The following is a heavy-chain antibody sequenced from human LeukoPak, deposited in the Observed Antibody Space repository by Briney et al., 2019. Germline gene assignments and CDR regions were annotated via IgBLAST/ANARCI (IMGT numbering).Heavy chain of an antibody. Sequence: GGSLRLSCAASGFTFSSYAMHWVRQAPGKGLEWVAVISYDGSNKYYADSVKGRFTISRDNSKNTLYLQMNSLRAEDTAVYYCARVAYYYGSGSYYRGFDYWGQGTLVTVSS. CDR1: GFTFSSYA. CDR3: ARVAYYYGSGSYYRGFDY. CDR2: ISYDGSNK. V-gene: IGHV3-30*07. D-gene: IGHD3-10*01. J-gene: IGHJ4*02.